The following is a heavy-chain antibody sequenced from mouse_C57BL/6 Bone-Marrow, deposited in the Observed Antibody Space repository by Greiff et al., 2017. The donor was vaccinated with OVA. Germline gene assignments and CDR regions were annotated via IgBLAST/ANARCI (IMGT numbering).Heavy chain of an antibody. D-gene: IGHD2-2*01. CDR2: INPYNGGT. CDR1: GYTFTDYY. J-gene: IGHJ1*03. V-gene: IGHV1-19*01. Sequence: EVKLQESGPVLVKPGASVKMSCKASGYTFTDYYMNWVKQSHGKSLEWIGVINPYNGGTSYNQKFKGKATLTVDKSSSTAYMELNSLTSEDSAVYYCARRGLWLPRYWYFDVWGTGTTVTVSS. CDR3: ARRGLWLPRYWYFDV.